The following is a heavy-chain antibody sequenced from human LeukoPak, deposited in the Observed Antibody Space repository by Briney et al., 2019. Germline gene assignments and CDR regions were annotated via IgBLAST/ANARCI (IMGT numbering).Heavy chain of an antibody. J-gene: IGHJ5*02. Sequence: PSETLSLTCTVSGGSISSSSYYWGWTRQPPGKGLEWIGSIYYSGSTYYNPSLKSRVTISVDTSKNQFSLKLSSVTAADTAVYYCARSYDSTCLMESWGQGTLVPVSS. V-gene: IGHV4-39*01. CDR1: GGSISSSSYY. D-gene: IGHD3-22*01. CDR2: IYYSGST. CDR3: ARSYDSTCLMES.